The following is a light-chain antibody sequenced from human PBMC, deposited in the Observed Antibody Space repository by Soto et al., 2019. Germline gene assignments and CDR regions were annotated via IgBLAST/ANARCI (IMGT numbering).Light chain of an antibody. Sequence: VMKGSLATVSVSRGERVNFSFGASQSVSTKLAWYQQKPGQAPRLLINGASTRATGVPARFSGWGSGTEFTLTISSLQSEDFAVYYWQQYHNWPPITFGQGTRLEIK. CDR2: GAS. J-gene: IGKJ5*01. CDR1: QSVSTK. CDR3: QQYHNWPPIT. V-gene: IGKV3-15*01.